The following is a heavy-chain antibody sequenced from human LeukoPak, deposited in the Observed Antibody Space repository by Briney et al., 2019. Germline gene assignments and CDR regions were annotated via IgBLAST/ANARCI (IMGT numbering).Heavy chain of an antibody. D-gene: IGHD3-10*01. CDR3: ARVVHYYGSGSYFDY. J-gene: IGHJ4*02. CDR2: IYHSGST. V-gene: IGHV4-30-2*01. CDR1: GGSISSGGYS. Sequence: NASQTLSLTCTVSGGSISSGGYSWSWIRQPPGKGLEWIGYIYHSGSTHYNPSLESRLTISVDRSKNQFSLKLSSVTASDTAVYYCARVVHYYGSGSYFDYWGQGTLVTVSS.